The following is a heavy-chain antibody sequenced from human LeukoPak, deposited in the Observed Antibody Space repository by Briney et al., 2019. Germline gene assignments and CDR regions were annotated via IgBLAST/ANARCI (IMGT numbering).Heavy chain of an antibody. CDR3: ARDVLAVAGTFDY. D-gene: IGHD6-19*01. J-gene: IGHJ4*02. Sequence: ASVKVSCKASGYTFISYYMHWIRQAPGQGLEWMGIINPSGGSTSYAQKFQGRVTMTRDTSTSTVYMELSSLRSEDMAVYYCARDVLAVAGTFDYWGQGTLVTVSS. CDR1: GYTFISYY. CDR2: INPSGGST. V-gene: IGHV1-46*01.